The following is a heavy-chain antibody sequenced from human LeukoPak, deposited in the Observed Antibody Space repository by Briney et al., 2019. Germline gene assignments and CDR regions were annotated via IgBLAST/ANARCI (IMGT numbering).Heavy chain of an antibody. CDR1: GYTFTSYD. D-gene: IGHD3-9*01. Sequence: GASVKVSCKASGYTFTSYDINWVRQATGQGLEWMGWMNPNSGNTGYAQKFQGRVTMTRNTSISTAYMELSSLRSEDTAVYYCARLVLDILTGYYYCFDYWGQGTLVTVSS. CDR3: ARLVLDILTGYYYCFDY. CDR2: MNPNSGNT. V-gene: IGHV1-8*01. J-gene: IGHJ4*02.